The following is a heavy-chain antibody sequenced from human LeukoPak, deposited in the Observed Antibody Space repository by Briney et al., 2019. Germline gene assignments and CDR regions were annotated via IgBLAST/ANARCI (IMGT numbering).Heavy chain of an antibody. CDR2: IYTSGNT. V-gene: IGHV4-61*02. CDR3: ARDFWSGGWFDP. D-gene: IGHD3-3*01. Sequence: LSLTCNVSGGSVSSGSYYWSWIRQPAGKGLEWIGRIYTSGNTNYNPSLKSRVTISVDTSKNQFSLKMRSVTAADTAVYYCARDFWSGGWFDPWGQGTLVTVSS. J-gene: IGHJ5*02. CDR1: GGSVSSGSYY.